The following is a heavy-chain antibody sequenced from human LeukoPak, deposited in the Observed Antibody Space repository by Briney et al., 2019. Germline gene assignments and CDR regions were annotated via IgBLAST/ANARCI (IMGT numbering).Heavy chain of an antibody. Sequence: GGSLRLSCAASGFTFSSYSINWVRQAPGKGLEWVSSISSSSSYIYYADSVKGRFTISRDNAKNSLYLQMNSLRAEDTAVYYCARSIAAAFDYWGQGTLVTVSS. D-gene: IGHD6-13*01. CDR3: ARSIAAAFDY. CDR1: GFTFSSYS. V-gene: IGHV3-21*01. CDR2: ISSSSSYI. J-gene: IGHJ4*02.